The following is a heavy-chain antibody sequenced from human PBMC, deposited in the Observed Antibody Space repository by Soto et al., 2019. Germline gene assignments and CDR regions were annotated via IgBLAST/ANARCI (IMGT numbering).Heavy chain of an antibody. CDR3: AKEVRRQWLPSFDY. D-gene: IGHD6-19*01. J-gene: IGHJ4*02. V-gene: IGHV3-23*01. CDR2: ISGSGGST. CDR1: GFTFSSYA. Sequence: PVGSLILSCAASGFTFSSYAMSWVRQAPGKGLEWVSAISGSGGSTYYADSVKGRFTISRDNSKNTLYQQMNSLRAEDTAVYYCAKEVRRQWLPSFDYWGQGTLVTVSS.